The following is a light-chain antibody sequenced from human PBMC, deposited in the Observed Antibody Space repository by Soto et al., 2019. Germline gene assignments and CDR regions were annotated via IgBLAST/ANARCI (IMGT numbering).Light chain of an antibody. Sequence: AIQMTQTPSSLTAYEGDRVTITCRASQGIRNDLGWYQQKPGKAPKLLIYAASSLQSGVPSRFSGSGSGTDFTLTINSLPPPEPAPPCSQRRYDTPSITFGQGPRWRL. CDR3: QRRYDTPSIT. CDR2: AAS. V-gene: IGKV1-6*01. CDR1: QGIRND. J-gene: IGKJ5*01.